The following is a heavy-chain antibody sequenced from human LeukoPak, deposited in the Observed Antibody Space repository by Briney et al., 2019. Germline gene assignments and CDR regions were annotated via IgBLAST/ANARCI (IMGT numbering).Heavy chain of an antibody. CDR1: GYSFTNYG. Sequence: ASVKVSCKASGYSFTNYGITWVRQATGQGLEWMGWISPYNGNTNYAQKLQGRVTMTRDTSISTAYMELSRLRSDDTAVYYCARAENRGYSGYDISYYYYYYMDVWGKGTTATVSS. D-gene: IGHD5-12*01. CDR2: ISPYNGNT. V-gene: IGHV1-18*01. CDR3: ARAENRGYSGYDISYYYYYYMDV. J-gene: IGHJ6*03.